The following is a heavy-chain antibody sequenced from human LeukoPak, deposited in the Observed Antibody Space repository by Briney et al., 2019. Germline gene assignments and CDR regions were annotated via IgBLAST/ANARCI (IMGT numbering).Heavy chain of an antibody. V-gene: IGHV4-4*07. CDR1: GGSISSYY. Sequence: SETLSLTCTVSGGSISSYYWSWIRQPAGKGLEWIGRIYSSGSTDYNPSLKSRVTMSVDTSKNQFSLKLSSVTAADTAVYYCASGASSGWFTYWGQGTLVTVSS. CDR2: IYSSGST. D-gene: IGHD6-19*01. J-gene: IGHJ4*02. CDR3: ASGASSGWFTY.